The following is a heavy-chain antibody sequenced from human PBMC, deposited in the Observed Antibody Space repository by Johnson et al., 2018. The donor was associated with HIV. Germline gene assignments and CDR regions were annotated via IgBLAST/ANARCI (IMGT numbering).Heavy chain of an antibody. CDR3: ARGGLGFQNIHDPLDI. CDR2: IHSGGST. J-gene: IGHJ3*02. CDR1: GLSVSINY. V-gene: IGHV3-53*01. Sequence: VQLVESGGGLIQPGGSLRLSCAVSGLSVSINYITWVRQAPGKGLEWVSVIHSGGSTYYADSVEGRFTISRDNAKNSLYLQMNSLRAEDTALYYCARGGLGFQNIHDPLDIWGQGTMVTVSS. D-gene: IGHD1/OR15-1a*01.